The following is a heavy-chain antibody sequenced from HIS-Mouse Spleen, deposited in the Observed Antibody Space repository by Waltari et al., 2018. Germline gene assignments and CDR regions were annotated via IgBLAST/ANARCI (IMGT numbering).Heavy chain of an antibody. CDR3: AKEDGSGWGRLGY. V-gene: IGHV3-30*18. CDR1: GFPFSSCG. D-gene: IGHD6-19*01. CDR2: ISYDGSNK. Sequence: QVQLVESGGGVVQPGRSLRLSCAASGFPFSSCGMHWVRQAPVKGLEWVEVISYDGSNKYYADSVKGRFTISRDNSKNTLYLQMNSLRAEDTAVYYCAKEDGSGWGRLGYWGQGTLVTVSS. J-gene: IGHJ4*02.